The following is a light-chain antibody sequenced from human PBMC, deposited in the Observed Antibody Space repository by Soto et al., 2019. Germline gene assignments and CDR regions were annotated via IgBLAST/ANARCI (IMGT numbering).Light chain of an antibody. J-gene: IGKJ5*01. V-gene: IGKV3-20*01. Sequence: EIVLTQSPGTLSLSPGERATLSCRASQSVSSSYLAWYQQKPGQAHRLLIYGASSRATGIPDRFSGSGSGTDFTLTISRLEPEDFAVYYCQQYGSSPITFGQGTGLELK. CDR3: QQYGSSPIT. CDR1: QSVSSSY. CDR2: GAS.